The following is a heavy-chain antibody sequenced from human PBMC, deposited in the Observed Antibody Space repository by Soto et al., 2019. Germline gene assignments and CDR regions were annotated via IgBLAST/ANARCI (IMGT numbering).Heavy chain of an antibody. CDR3: ARYDYGSNGGAFDI. J-gene: IGHJ3*02. CDR1: GFTFSSYS. Sequence: EVQLVESGGGLVQPGGSLRLSCAASGFTFSSYSMNWVRQAPGKGLEWVSYISTSSSTIYFADSVKGRFTISRDNAKNSLYLQMNSPRAEDTAVYYCARYDYGSNGGAFDIWGQGTMVTVSS. D-gene: IGHD4-17*01. CDR2: ISTSSSTI. V-gene: IGHV3-48*01.